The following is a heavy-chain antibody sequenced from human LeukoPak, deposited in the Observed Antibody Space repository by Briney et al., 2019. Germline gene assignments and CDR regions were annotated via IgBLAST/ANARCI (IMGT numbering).Heavy chain of an antibody. CDR1: GGSFRGYY. Sequence: PSETLSLTRAVYGGSFRGYYWSWIRQPPGKGLEWIGEINHSGSTNYNPSLKSRVTISVDTSKNQFSLKLSSVTAADTAVYYCARGGGQWLVRTSPRLSQWGQGTLVTVSS. V-gene: IGHV4-34*01. CDR3: ARGGGQWLVRTSPRLSQ. CDR2: INHSGST. D-gene: IGHD6-19*01. J-gene: IGHJ4*02.